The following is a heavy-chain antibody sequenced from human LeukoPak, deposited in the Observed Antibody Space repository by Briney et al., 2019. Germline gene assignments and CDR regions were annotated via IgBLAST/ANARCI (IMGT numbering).Heavy chain of an antibody. CDR3: ARKGYSISWYPP. CDR1: GYSISSGYY. J-gene: IGHJ5*02. D-gene: IGHD6-13*01. Sequence: SETLSLTCTVSGYSISSGYYWGWIRQPPGKGLEWIGSGSTYYNPSLKSRVTISVDTSKNQFSLKLTSVTAADTAVYYCARKGYSISWYPPWGQGTLVTVSS. V-gene: IGHV4-38-2*02. CDR2: SGST.